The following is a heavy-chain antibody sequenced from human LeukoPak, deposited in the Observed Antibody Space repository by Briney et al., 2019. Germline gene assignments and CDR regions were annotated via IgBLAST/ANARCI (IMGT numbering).Heavy chain of an antibody. CDR2: IYYSGST. CDR1: GGSISSSSYY. J-gene: IGHJ4*02. Sequence: SETLSLTCTVSGGSISSSSYYWGWIRQPPGKGLEWIGSIYYSGSTYYNPSLKSRVTISVDTSKNQFSLKLSSVTAADTAVYYCARSPGYSSGWYKGEPDYWGQGTLVTVSS. CDR3: ARSPGYSSGWYKGEPDY. D-gene: IGHD6-19*01. V-gene: IGHV4-39*01.